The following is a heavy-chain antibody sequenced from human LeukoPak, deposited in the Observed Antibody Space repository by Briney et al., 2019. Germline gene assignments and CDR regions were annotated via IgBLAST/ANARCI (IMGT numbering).Heavy chain of an antibody. CDR1: GYTFTNYW. J-gene: IGHJ4*02. D-gene: IGHD3-16*01. CDR3: ASRFGSDFDY. CDR2: IYPGDSDT. Sequence: GESLKISCKGTGYTFTNYWIAWVRQMPGKGLEWMGIIYPGDSDTRYTASFQGQVTISADKSISTAYLQWSSLKASDTAMYYCASRFGSDFDYWGQGTLVTVSS. V-gene: IGHV5-51*01.